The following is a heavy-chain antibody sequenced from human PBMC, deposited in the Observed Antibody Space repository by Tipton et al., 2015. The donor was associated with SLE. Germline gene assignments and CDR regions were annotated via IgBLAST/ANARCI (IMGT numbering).Heavy chain of an antibody. CDR2: IFHSGST. D-gene: IGHD2-21*02. J-gene: IGHJ3*02. CDR1: GDSITSITRTNW. CDR3: EGTAALCSGADCYIDAFDS. V-gene: IGHV4-4*02. Sequence: TLSLTCTVSGDSITSITRTNWWSWVRQPAGKGLKWIGEIFHSGSTNYRPSRKSRVFISVDKSKNQFSLKLTSVTATDMDVYYCEGTAALCSGADCYIDAFDSWGQRTIGIVTS.